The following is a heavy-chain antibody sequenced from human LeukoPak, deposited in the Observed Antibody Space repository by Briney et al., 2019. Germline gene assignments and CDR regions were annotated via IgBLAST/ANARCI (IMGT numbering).Heavy chain of an antibody. CDR2: IKQDGSEK. CDR1: GFTFSSYW. D-gene: IGHD3-22*01. CDR3: ARDRYYDSSGHDY. J-gene: IGHJ4*02. Sequence: GGSLRLSCAASGFTFSSYWMSWVRQAPGKGLEWVANIKQDGSEKYYVDSVKGRFTISRDNAKNSLYLQMNSLRAEDTAVYYCARDRYYDSSGHDYWGQGTLVTVSS. V-gene: IGHV3-7*01.